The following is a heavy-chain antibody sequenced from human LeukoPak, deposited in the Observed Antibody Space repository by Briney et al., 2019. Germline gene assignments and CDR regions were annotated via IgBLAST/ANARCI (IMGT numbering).Heavy chain of an antibody. CDR1: GGSISSTSYY. V-gene: IGHV4-61*01. J-gene: IGHJ3*02. Sequence: SETLSLTCTVSGGSISSTSYYWSWIRQPPGKGLEWIGYFYYTGSTNYNPSLWSRVTISVDTSKNQFSLKLSSVTAADTAVYYCARARRFLEWFTAFDIWGQGTMVTVSS. CDR2: FYYTGST. D-gene: IGHD3-3*01. CDR3: ARARRFLEWFTAFDI.